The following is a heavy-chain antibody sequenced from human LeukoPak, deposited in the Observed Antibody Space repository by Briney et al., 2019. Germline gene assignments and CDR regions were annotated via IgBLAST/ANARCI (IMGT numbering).Heavy chain of an antibody. J-gene: IGHJ5*02. D-gene: IGHD2-15*01. CDR2: IKQDGSEK. V-gene: IGHV3-7*01. CDR3: ASWGPAAYCSNGSCS. Sequence: PGGSLRLSCAASGSTFSSYWMTWVRQAPGKGLEWVANIKQDGSEKYYVDSVKGRFTISRDNAKNSLYLQMNSLRVEDMAVYYCASWGPAAYCSNGSCSWGQGTLVTVSS. CDR1: GSTFSSYW.